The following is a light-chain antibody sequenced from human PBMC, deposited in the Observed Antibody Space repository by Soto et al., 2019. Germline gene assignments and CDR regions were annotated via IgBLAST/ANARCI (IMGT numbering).Light chain of an antibody. V-gene: IGKV1-12*01. CDR2: GAS. Sequence: DIQMTQSPSSVYASVGDRLTITCRASRDISNSLAWYQQTPGKAPKLLLRGASSLHRGVPSRFSGGGAGTEFTLTISSLQPADFATYYCQQTSAFPRTFGQGTKVDVK. J-gene: IGKJ1*01. CDR1: RDISNS. CDR3: QQTSAFPRT.